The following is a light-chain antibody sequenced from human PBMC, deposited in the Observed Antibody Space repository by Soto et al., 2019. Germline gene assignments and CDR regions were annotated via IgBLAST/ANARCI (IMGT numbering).Light chain of an antibody. CDR3: QSYDSTLSARYV. CDR1: SSNIGAGYD. Sequence: QSVLTQPPSVSGAPGQRVTISCTGSSSNIGAGYDVHWYQQRPGTAPKLLIFGNINRPSGVPDRSSGSKSGTSASLAITGLQAEDEGDYYRQSYDSTLSARYVFGTGTKLTVL. CDR2: GNI. J-gene: IGLJ1*01. V-gene: IGLV1-40*01.